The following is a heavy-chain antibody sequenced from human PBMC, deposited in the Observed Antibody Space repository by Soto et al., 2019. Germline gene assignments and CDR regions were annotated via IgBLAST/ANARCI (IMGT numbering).Heavy chain of an antibody. Sequence: GGSLRLSCAASGFTFSSYAMHWVRQAPGKGLEYVSAISSNGGSTYYANSVKGRFTISRDNSKNTLYLQMGSLRAEDMAVYYCARGVVVVVDTYGMDVWGQGTTVTVSS. V-gene: IGHV3-64*01. J-gene: IGHJ6*02. CDR3: ARGVVVVVDTYGMDV. CDR1: GFTFSSYA. D-gene: IGHD2-15*01. CDR2: ISSNGGST.